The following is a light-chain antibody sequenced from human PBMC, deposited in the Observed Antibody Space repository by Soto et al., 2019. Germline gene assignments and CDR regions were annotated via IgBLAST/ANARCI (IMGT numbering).Light chain of an antibody. CDR3: QQGHKFTLT. Sequence: EIAMTQSPATLSVSPGERATLSCRASPSIATKLAWYQQIPGQPPRLLIYSASTRATGFPARFPGSGSGSEFTLTISGLQAEDFAIDYCQQGHKFTLTFGQATRLEI. CDR2: SAS. J-gene: IGKJ2*01. CDR1: PSIATK. V-gene: IGKV3-15*01.